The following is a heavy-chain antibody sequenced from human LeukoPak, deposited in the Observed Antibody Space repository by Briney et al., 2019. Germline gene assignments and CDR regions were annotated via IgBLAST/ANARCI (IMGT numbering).Heavy chain of an antibody. V-gene: IGHV4-59*08. D-gene: IGHD6-13*01. CDR3: ARRHRWDYFDY. Sequence: SETLSLTCTVSGGSISSYCWSWIRQPPGKGLEWIGYIYYSGSTNYNPSLKSRVTISVDTSKNQFSLKLSSVTAADTAVYYCARRHRWDYFDYWGQGTLVTVSS. J-gene: IGHJ4*02. CDR1: GGSISSYC. CDR2: IYYSGST.